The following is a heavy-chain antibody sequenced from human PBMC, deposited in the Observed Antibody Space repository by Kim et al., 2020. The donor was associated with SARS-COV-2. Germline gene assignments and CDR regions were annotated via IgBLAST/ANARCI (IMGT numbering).Heavy chain of an antibody. V-gene: IGHV3-33*05. D-gene: IGHD6-19*01. Sequence: GGSLRLSCAASGFTFSSYGMHWVRQAPGKGLEWVAVISYDGSNKYYADSVKGRFTISRDNSKNTLYLQMNSLRAEDTAVYYCARNRGEYSSGWDWYFDLWGRGTLVTVSS. CDR3: ARNRGEYSSGWDWYFDL. CDR2: ISYDGSNK. J-gene: IGHJ2*01. CDR1: GFTFSSYG.